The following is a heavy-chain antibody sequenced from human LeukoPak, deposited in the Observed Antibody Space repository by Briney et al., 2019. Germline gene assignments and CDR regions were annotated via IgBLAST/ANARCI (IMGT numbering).Heavy chain of an antibody. J-gene: IGHJ4*02. CDR3: ARALSYALDN. V-gene: IGHV4-4*02. D-gene: IGHD3-16*01. CDR2: IFYSGST. Sequence: SGTLSLTCAVSGGSLTNTNWWSWVRQPPGKGLEWIGEIFYSGSTNYNPSLRSRVTISVDTSKNQMSLRLTSVTAADTAVYYCARALSYALDNWGQGTLVTVSS. CDR1: GGSLTNTNW.